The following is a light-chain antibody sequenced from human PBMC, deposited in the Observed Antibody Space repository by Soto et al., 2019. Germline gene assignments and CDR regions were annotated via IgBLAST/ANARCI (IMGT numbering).Light chain of an antibody. J-gene: IGLJ1*01. CDR3: SSYTNINTRACV. Sequence: QSVLTQPASVSGSPGQSITISCTGPSGDIGSYNRVSWYQQHPGKAPKLIIYEVTDRPSGASNRFSGSKSGNTASLTISGLQAEDEAEYYCSSYTNINTRACVFGTGTKVTVL. CDR1: SGDIGSYNR. V-gene: IGLV2-14*01. CDR2: EVT.